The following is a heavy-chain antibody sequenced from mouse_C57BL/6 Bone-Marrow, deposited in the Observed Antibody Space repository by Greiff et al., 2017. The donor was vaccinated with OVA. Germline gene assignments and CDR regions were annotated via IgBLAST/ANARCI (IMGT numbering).Heavy chain of an antibody. Sequence: VQLQQSGAELVRPGTSVKMSCKAFGYTFTNYWIGWAKQRPGHGLEWIGDIYPGGGSTNYNEKFKGKATLTADKSSSTAYMQFSSLTSEDSASYYCARLATSWDRYYFDYWGQGTTLTVSS. D-gene: IGHD4-1*01. CDR1: GYTFTNYW. CDR3: ARLATSWDRYYFDY. V-gene: IGHV1-63*01. J-gene: IGHJ2*01. CDR2: IYPGGGST.